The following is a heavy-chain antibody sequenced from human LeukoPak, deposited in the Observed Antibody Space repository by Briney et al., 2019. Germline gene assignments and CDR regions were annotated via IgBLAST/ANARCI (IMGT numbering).Heavy chain of an antibody. CDR3: ARSWFSTYFDF. J-gene: IGHJ4*02. CDR2: ISGSGGST. CDR1: GFTFSSYG. D-gene: IGHD3-10*01. V-gene: IGHV3-23*01. Sequence: PGGSLRLPCAASGFTFSSYGMSWVRQAPGKGLEWVSDISGSGGSTYYADSVKGRFTISRDNSKNTLYLQMNSLRADDTAVYYCARSWFSTYFDFWGQGTLVTVSS.